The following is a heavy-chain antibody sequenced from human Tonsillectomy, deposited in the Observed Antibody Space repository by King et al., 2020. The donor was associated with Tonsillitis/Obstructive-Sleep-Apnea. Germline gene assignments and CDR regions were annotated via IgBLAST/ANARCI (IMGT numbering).Heavy chain of an antibody. Sequence: QLVQSGAEVKKPGASVKVSCKASGYTFTSYYMHWVRQAPGQGLEWMGIINPSGGSTSYAQKFQGRVTMTRDTATSTVYMELSSLRSEDTAVYYCAREPIAVATLLTGDPMGGFDPWGQGTLVTVSS. CDR3: AREPIAVATLLTGDPMGGFDP. D-gene: IGHD6-19*01. CDR2: INPSGGST. CDR1: GYTFTSYY. J-gene: IGHJ5*02. V-gene: IGHV1-46*01.